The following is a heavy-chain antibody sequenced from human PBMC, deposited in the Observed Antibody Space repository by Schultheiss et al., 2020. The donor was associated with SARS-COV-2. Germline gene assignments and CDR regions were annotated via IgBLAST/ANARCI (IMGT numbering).Heavy chain of an antibody. V-gene: IGHV3-20*04. CDR3: ATSVRDAFDI. Sequence: GESLKISCAASGFTFSSYWMHWVRQAPGKGLEWVSGINWNGGSTGYADSVKGRFTISRDNAKKSLYLQMNSLRAEDTALYFCATSVRDAFDIWGQGTLVTVSS. CDR2: INWNGGST. CDR1: GFTFSSYW. J-gene: IGHJ3*02.